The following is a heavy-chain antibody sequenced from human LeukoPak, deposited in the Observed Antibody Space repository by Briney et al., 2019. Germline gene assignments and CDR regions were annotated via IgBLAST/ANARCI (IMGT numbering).Heavy chain of an antibody. CDR1: GFTFSSSG. D-gene: IGHD1-26*01. CDR2: IRYDGSTK. J-gene: IGHJ4*02. V-gene: IGHV3-30*02. Sequence: GGSLRLSCAASGFTFSSSGMHWVRQAPGKGLEWVAFIRYDGSTKNYGDSVKGRFTISRDDSKNTLHLQMNSLRAEDTAVYYCAKDLSGSYHFDYWGRGTLVTVSS. CDR3: AKDLSGSYHFDY.